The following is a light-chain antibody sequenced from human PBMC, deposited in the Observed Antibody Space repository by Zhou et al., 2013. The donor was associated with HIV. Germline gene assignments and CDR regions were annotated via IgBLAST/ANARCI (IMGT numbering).Light chain of an antibody. V-gene: IGKV3-20*01. Sequence: EIVLTQSPGTLSLSPGERATLSCRASQSVSSSYLAWYQQKPGQAPRLLIYGASSRATGIPDRFSGSGSGTDFTLSIANLQSEDVAVYYCQQYNRWPPLTFGGGTQVEIK. CDR1: QSVSSSY. CDR2: GAS. CDR3: QQYNRWPPLT. J-gene: IGKJ4*01.